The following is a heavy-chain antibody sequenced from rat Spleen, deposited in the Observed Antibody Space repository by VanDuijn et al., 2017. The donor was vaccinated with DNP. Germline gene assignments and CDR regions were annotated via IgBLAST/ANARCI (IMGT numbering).Heavy chain of an antibody. CDR2: LSTGGYIT. D-gene: IGHD5-1*01. J-gene: IGHJ3*01. CDR3: TTSGSAGFVY. V-gene: IGHV5-27*01. CDR1: GFTFSDCY. Sequence: EVQLVESGGGLVQPGRSLKVSCAASGFTFSDCYMAWVRQAPTKGLELVAYLSTGGYITYYRDSVKGRFTVSRDNAKSTLYLQMDSLRSEDTATYYCTTSGSAGFVYWGQGTLVTVSS.